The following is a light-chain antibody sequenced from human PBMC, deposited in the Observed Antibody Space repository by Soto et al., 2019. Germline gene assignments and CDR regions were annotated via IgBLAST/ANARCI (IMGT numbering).Light chain of an antibody. V-gene: IGKV3-11*01. CDR1: QRVSSN. Sequence: EIVMTQSPATLSVSPWERATLSCRASQRVSSNLAWYQQKPGQAPRLLIYGASTRATGIPARFSGSGSGTDFTLTISSLEPEDFAVYYCQQRSNWLTFGGGTKVDIK. CDR3: QQRSNWLT. CDR2: GAS. J-gene: IGKJ4*01.